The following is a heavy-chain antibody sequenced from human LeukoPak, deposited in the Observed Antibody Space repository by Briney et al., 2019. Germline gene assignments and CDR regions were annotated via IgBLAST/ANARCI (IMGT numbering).Heavy chain of an antibody. V-gene: IGHV4-39*01. D-gene: IGHD2/OR15-2a*01. CDR1: GGSISSSSYY. CDR3: ARQGEYEVAHFDY. CDR2: IYYSGST. J-gene: IGHJ4*02. Sequence: SETLSLTCTVSGGSISSSSYYWGWIRQPPGKGLEWIGSIYYSGSTYYNPSLKSRVTISVDTSKNQFSLKLSSVTAADTAVYYCARQGEYEVAHFDYWGQGTLVTVSS.